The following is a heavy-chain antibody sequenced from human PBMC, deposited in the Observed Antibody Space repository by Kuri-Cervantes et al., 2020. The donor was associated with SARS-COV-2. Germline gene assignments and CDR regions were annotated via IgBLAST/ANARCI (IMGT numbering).Heavy chain of an antibody. Sequence: SETLSLTCTVSGYSISSGYYWGWIRQPPGKGLEWIGSIYHSGSTYYNPSLKRRVTISVDTSKNQFSLKLSSVTAAGTAVYYCASPETLRPYCSSTSCYTDDAFDIWGQGTMVTVSS. CDR3: ASPETLRPYCSSTSCYTDDAFDI. V-gene: IGHV4-38-2*02. J-gene: IGHJ3*02. D-gene: IGHD2-2*02. CDR2: IYHSGST. CDR1: GYSISSGYY.